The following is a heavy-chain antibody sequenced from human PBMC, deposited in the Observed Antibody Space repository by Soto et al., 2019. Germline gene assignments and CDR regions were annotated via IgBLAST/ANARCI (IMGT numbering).Heavy chain of an antibody. Sequence: QVQLQQWGAGLLKPSGTLSLTCAVYGGSFSGYYWSWIRQPPGKGLEWIGEINHSGSTNYNPSLKSRVTXXVXTXXNQFSLKLSSVTAADTAVYYCARRSSRWYGSWFDPWGQGTLVTVSS. V-gene: IGHV4-34*01. CDR3: ARRSSRWYGSWFDP. CDR2: INHSGST. D-gene: IGHD6-13*01. CDR1: GGSFSGYY. J-gene: IGHJ5*02.